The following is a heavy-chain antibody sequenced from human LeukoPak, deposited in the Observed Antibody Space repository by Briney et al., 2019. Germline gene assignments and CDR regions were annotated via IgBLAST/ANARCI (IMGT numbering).Heavy chain of an antibody. CDR1: GFTFDDYA. D-gene: IGHD3-10*01. J-gene: IGHJ4*02. Sequence: GGSLRLSCAASGFTFDDYAMHWVRQAPGKGLEWVSGISWNSGSIGYADSVKGRFTISRDNAKNSLYLQMNSLRAEDTALYYCAKDRENYGSGSYGDWGQGTLVTVSS. V-gene: IGHV3-9*01. CDR3: AKDRENYGSGSYGD. CDR2: ISWNSGSI.